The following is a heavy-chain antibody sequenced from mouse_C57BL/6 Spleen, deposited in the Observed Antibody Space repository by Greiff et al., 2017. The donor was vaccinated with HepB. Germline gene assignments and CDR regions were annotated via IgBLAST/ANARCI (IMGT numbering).Heavy chain of an antibody. J-gene: IGHJ3*01. D-gene: IGHD1-1*01. V-gene: IGHV1-15*01. CDR1: GYTFTDYE. CDR3: TRGTTDGPWFAY. CDR2: IDPETGGT. Sequence: VKLMESGAELVRPGASVTLSCKASGYTFTDYEMHWVKQTPVHGLEWIGAIDPETGGTAYNQKFKGKAILTADKSSTTAYMELRSLTSEDSAVYYCTRGTTDGPWFAYWGQGTLVTVSA.